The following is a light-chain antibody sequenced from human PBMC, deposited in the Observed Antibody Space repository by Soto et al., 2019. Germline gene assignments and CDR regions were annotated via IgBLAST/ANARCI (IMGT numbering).Light chain of an antibody. CDR2: DVS. Sequence: DIQMAQSPSTVSASVGDRVTITCRVSQTIRGWLAWYQQKPGKAPRLLIYDVSNLQRGVPSRFSGSASGTEFTLTISSLQPDDFATYYCQQYASSWTFGQGTKVEIK. J-gene: IGKJ1*01. CDR3: QQYASSWT. V-gene: IGKV1-5*01. CDR1: QTIRGW.